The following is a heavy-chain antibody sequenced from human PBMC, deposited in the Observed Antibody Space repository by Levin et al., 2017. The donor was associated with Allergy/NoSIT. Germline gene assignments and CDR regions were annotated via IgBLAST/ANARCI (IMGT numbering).Heavy chain of an antibody. CDR3: ARAARYGYDY. CDR1: GFTFSSYG. CDR2: ISSSGSSI. J-gene: IGHJ4*02. V-gene: IGHV3-48*02. D-gene: IGHD5-18*01. Sequence: GGSLRLSCAASGFTFSSYGMNWVRQAPGKGLEWLSYISSSGSSIYYADSVKGRFTISRDNVKNSLYLQMNSLRDEDTAVYYCARAARYGYDYWGQGTLVTVSS.